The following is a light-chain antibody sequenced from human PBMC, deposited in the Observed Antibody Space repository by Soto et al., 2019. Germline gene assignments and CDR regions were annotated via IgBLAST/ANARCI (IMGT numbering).Light chain of an antibody. CDR2: DVS. Sequence: QSVLTQPASVSGSPGQSITISCTGSSSDVGGYNYVSWYLQHPGKAPKLMIYDVSNRPSGVSNRLSGSKSGNTASLTISGLQAEDEADYYCSSYTSSSTLVLFGGGTKVTVL. CDR1: SSDVGGYNY. CDR3: SSYTSSSTLVL. J-gene: IGLJ2*01. V-gene: IGLV2-14*01.